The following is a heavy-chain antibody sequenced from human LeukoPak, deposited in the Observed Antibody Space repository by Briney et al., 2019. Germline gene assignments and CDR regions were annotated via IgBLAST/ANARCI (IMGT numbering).Heavy chain of an antibody. CDR2: VNSDESST. V-gene: IGHV3-74*01. CDR3: ARGGSNRPGYFDY. Sequence: GGSLRLSCAASGFTFSSYWMHWVRQAPGKGLVWVSRVNSDESSTSYADSVKGRFTISRDNTKNTLYLQMNSLRAEDTAVYYCARGGSNRPGYFDYWGQGTLVTVSS. CDR1: GFTFSSYW. D-gene: IGHD6-13*01. J-gene: IGHJ4*02.